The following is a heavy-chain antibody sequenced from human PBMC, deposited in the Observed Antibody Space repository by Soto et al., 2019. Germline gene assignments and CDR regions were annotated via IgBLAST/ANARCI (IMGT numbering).Heavy chain of an antibody. CDR2: TSNDGKKV. Sequence: QVQLVESGGGVVQPGTSLRVSCGVSGFSLSSYAIHWVRQAPGKGLEWVAVTSNDGKKVSYADSVKGRFTVSRDNSTNSVARPMTSLRSEDTAVYFCAKAGEVFGLVMFAYLVSWGQVSLVTVSA. CDR3: AKAGEVFGLVMFAYLVS. D-gene: IGHD2-8*02. CDR1: GFSLSSYA. V-gene: IGHV3-30*18. J-gene: IGHJ4*02.